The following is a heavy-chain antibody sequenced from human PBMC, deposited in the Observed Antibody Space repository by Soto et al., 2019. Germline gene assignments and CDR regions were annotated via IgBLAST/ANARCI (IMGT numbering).Heavy chain of an antibody. V-gene: IGHV1-18*01. CDR3: ARSTYYDFWSGPENCFDP. J-gene: IGHJ5*02. CDR2: ISAYNGNT. Sequence: ASVKVSCKASGYTFTSYGISWVRQAPGQGLEWMGWISAYNGNTNYAQKLQGRVTMTTDTSTSTAYMELRSLRSDDTAVYYCARSTYYDFWSGPENCFDPWGKGTLVTVSS. CDR1: GYTFTSYG. D-gene: IGHD3-3*01.